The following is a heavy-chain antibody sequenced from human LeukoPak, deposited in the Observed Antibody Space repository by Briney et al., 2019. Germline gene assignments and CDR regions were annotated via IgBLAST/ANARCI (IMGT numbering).Heavy chain of an antibody. CDR3: ARGSNSSSFRYYFDN. D-gene: IGHD6-6*01. V-gene: IGHV3-23*01. CDR1: GFTFNNYA. Sequence: GGSLRLSCAASGFTFNNYAMSWVRQAPGKGLEWVSAISASGGSTYYADSVKGRFTISRDNSKNTLYLQMNSLRAEDTAVYYCARGSNSSSFRYYFDNWGQGTLVTVSS. J-gene: IGHJ4*02. CDR2: ISASGGST.